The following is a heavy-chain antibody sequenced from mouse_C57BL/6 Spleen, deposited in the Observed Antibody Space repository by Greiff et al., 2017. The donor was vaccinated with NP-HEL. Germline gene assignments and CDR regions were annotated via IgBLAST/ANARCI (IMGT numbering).Heavy chain of an antibody. Sequence: EVQLQQSGAELVRPGASVKLSCTASGFNIKDDYMHWVKQRPEQGLEWIGWIDPENGDTEYASKFQGKATITADTSSNTAYLQLSSLTSEDTAVYYGTTPTSIYFAYWGQGTLVTVSA. V-gene: IGHV14-4*01. CDR2: IDPENGDT. CDR1: GFNIKDDY. D-gene: IGHD2-10*01. CDR3: TTPTSIYFAY. J-gene: IGHJ3*01.